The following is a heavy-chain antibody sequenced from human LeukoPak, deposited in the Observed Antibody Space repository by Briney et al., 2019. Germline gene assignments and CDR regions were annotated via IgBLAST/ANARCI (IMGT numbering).Heavy chain of an antibody. Sequence: PGGSLRLSCAASGFTFSSYGMHWVRQAPGKGLEWVAVISYDGSNKYYADSVKGRFTISRDNSKNTLYLQMNSLRAEDTAVYYCATISSGWSYFDYWGQGTLVTVSS. J-gene: IGHJ4*02. CDR2: ISYDGSNK. V-gene: IGHV3-30*03. D-gene: IGHD6-19*01. CDR3: ATISSGWSYFDY. CDR1: GFTFSSYG.